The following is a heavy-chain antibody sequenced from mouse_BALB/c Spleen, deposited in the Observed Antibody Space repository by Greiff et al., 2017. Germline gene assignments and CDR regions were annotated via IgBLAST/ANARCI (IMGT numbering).Heavy chain of an antibody. D-gene: IGHD4-1*01. J-gene: IGHJ4*01. CDR2: ISSGSSTI. CDR3: ARSELGRYYAMDY. CDR1: GFTFSSFG. V-gene: IGHV5-17*02. Sequence: EVKLVESGGGLVQPGGSRKLSCAASGFTFSSFGMHWVRQAPEKGLEWVAYISSGSSTIYYADTVKGRFTISRDNPKNTLFLQMTSLRSEDTAMYYCARSELGRYYAMDYWGQGTSVTVSS.